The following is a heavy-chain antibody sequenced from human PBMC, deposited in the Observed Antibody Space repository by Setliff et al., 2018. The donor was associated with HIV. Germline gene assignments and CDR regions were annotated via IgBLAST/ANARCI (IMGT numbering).Heavy chain of an antibody. CDR2: IVPIISIA. V-gene: IGHV1-69*10. Sequence: SVKVSCKASGGTFGNYGVGWVRQAPGQGLEWVGGIVPIISIANYAQEFQGRATITADKSTSTVYMEVRDLKPDDTALYYCARGWSEGTHLFQVEYFQHWGQGTLVTVSS. CDR3: ARGWSEGTHLFQVEYFQH. CDR1: GGTFGNYG. J-gene: IGHJ1*01. D-gene: IGHD2-8*01.